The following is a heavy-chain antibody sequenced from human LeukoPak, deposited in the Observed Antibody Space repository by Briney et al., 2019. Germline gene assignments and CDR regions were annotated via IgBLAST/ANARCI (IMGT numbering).Heavy chain of an antibody. Sequence: GGPLRLSCAASGFTFSSYEMNWVRQAPGKGLEWVSYISSSGSTIYYADSVKGRFTISRDNAKNSLYLQMNRLRAEDTAVYYCARCRTVATADYWGQGTLVTVSS. CDR1: GFTFSSYE. D-gene: IGHD5-12*01. J-gene: IGHJ4*02. CDR2: ISSSGSTI. V-gene: IGHV3-48*03. CDR3: ARCRTVATADY.